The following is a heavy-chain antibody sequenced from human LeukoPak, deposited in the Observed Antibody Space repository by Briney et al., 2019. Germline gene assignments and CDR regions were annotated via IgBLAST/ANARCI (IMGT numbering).Heavy chain of an antibody. J-gene: IGHJ6*03. CDR1: GGSISSGGYS. Sequence: PSETLSLTCAVSGGSISSGGYSWSWIRQPPGKGLEWIGYIYSIGSTNYNPSLKSRVTISVDTSKNQFSLKLSSVTAADTAVYYCARVTWTLRYFDEPYYMDVWGKGTTVTVSS. D-gene: IGHD3-9*01. CDR2: IYSIGST. CDR3: ARVTWTLRYFDEPYYMDV. V-gene: IGHV4-61*08.